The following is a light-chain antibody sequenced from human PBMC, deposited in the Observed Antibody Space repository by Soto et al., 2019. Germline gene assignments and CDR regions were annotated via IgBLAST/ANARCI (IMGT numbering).Light chain of an antibody. Sequence: QSVLTQPPSASGTPGQRVTISCSGSSSNIGSNTVNWYQQLPGTAPKLLIYSNNQRPSGVPDRFSCSKSGTSASLAISGLQSEDEADDYCAAWDDSLNGLWVFGGGTKLTVL. J-gene: IGLJ3*02. V-gene: IGLV1-44*01. CDR3: AAWDDSLNGLWV. CDR2: SNN. CDR1: SSNIGSNT.